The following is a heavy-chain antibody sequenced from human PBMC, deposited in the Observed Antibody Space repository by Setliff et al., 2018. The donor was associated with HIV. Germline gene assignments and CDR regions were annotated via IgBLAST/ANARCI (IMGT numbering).Heavy chain of an antibody. V-gene: IGHV4-39*01. CDR3: ATLHSSGWPYYSDY. CDR2: IHYSGNT. CDR1: GGSISITSCY. Sequence: LPETLSLTCTVSGGSISITSCYWGWIRQPPGKGLEWIGSIHYSGNTYYSPSLKSRVTISEDTSKNQFSLKLSSVTAADAAVYYCATLHSSGWPYYSDYWGQGILVTVSS. J-gene: IGHJ4*02. D-gene: IGHD6-19*01.